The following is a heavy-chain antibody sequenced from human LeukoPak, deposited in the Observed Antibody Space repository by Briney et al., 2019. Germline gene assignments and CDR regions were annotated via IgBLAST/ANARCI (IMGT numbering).Heavy chain of an antibody. V-gene: IGHV3-30-3*01. CDR3: AKAGGYYDSSGYGPGNAFDI. CDR1: GFTFSSYA. Sequence: PGGSLRLSCAASGFTFSSYAMHWVRQAPGKGLEWVAVISYDGSNKYYADSVKGRFTISRDNSKNTLYLQMNSLRAEDTAVYYCAKAGGYYDSSGYGPGNAFDIWGQGTMVTVSS. J-gene: IGHJ3*02. CDR2: ISYDGSNK. D-gene: IGHD3-22*01.